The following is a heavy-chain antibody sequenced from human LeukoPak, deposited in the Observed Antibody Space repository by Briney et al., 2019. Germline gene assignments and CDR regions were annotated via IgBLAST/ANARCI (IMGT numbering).Heavy chain of an antibody. V-gene: IGHV4-61*01. D-gene: IGHD5-18*01. CDR1: GVSINTCCYY. CDR3: ARGRSYGFDLDS. CDR2: KYYSGST. Sequence: SETLSLTCDVPGVSINTCCYYWTWIRQPPGKGLEWIGYKYYSGSTRYNSSLRSRLTISLDSSKNQFSLRLTSVTAADTAVYYCARGRSYGFDLDSCGPGTLVIVSS. J-gene: IGHJ4*02.